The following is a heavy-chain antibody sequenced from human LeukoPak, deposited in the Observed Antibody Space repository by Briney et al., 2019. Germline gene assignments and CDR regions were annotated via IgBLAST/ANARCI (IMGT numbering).Heavy chain of an antibody. V-gene: IGHV4-31*03. CDR2: IYYSGST. CDR3: ARGQDIVVVPAAHNWFDP. Sequence: SQTLSLTCTVSGGSISSGGYYWSWIRQHPGKGLEWIGYIYYSGSTYYNPSLKSRVTISVDTSKNQFSLKLSSVTAADTAVYYCARGQDIVVVPAAHNWFDPWGQGTLVTVSS. CDR1: GGSISSGGYY. J-gene: IGHJ5*02. D-gene: IGHD2-2*01.